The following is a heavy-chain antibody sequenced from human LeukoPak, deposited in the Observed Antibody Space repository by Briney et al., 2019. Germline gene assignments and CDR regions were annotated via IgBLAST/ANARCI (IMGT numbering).Heavy chain of an antibody. CDR3: ATYDNGVAWDA. D-gene: IGHD3-22*01. J-gene: IGHJ6*02. CDR1: GFKFSDSW. Sequence: GGSLRLSCAASGFKFSDSWMSWVRQAPGKGPEWVANIKKDGSEEHYLDSVKGRFTVSRDNARNSLFLQMNSLRVEDTAVYYCATYDNGVAWDAWGQGTTVAVSS. V-gene: IGHV3-7*01. CDR2: IKKDGSEE.